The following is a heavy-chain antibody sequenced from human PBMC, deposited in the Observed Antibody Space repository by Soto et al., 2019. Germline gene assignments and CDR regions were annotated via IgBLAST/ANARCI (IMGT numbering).Heavy chain of an antibody. V-gene: IGHV3-30*18. CDR1: GFTFSNYV. D-gene: IGHD2-2*01. J-gene: IGHJ6*02. CDR2: ISYDGSNK. CDR3: AKDKYQLIRRCYGLDV. Sequence: SLRLSCAASGFTFSNYVIHWFRQAPGKGLEWVAVISYDGSNKYYADSVRGRFTISRDNSKNTLFLQMNSLRPEDTAVYYCAKDKYQLIRRCYGLDVWGQGTTVTVSS.